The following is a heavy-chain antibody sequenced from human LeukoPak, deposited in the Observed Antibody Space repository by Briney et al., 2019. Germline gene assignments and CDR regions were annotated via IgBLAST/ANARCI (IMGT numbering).Heavy chain of an antibody. CDR2: IKQDGSDK. V-gene: IGHV3-7*03. D-gene: IGHD1-7*01. J-gene: IGHJ3*02. CDR1: GFTFTKYW. Sequence: GDSLRLSCAASGFTFTKYWMTWVRQAPGKGLEWVGNIKQDGSDKNYMDSVKGRFTISRDNSKNTLYLQMNSLRAEDTAVYYCAKDPRTGTTFSATAAFDIWGQGTMVTVSS. CDR3: AKDPRTGTTFSATAAFDI.